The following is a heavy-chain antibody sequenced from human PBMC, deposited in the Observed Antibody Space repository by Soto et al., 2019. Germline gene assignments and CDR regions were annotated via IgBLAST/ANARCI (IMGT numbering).Heavy chain of an antibody. Sequence: PSETLSLTCTVSGGSISSYYWRWIRQPPGKGLEWIGYIYYRGSTNYNPSLKSRVTISVDTSKNQFSLKLSSVTAADTAVYYCARGNATYYDFWSRPSKYYFDYWGQGTLVTVSS. V-gene: IGHV4-59*01. CDR3: ARGNATYYDFWSRPSKYYFDY. J-gene: IGHJ4*02. CDR1: GGSISSYY. D-gene: IGHD3-3*01. CDR2: IYYRGST.